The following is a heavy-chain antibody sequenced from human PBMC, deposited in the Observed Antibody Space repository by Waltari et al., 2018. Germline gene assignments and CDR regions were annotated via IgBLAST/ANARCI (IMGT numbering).Heavy chain of an antibody. CDR2: SNRNSGGT. Sequence: QVQLVQSGAEVEKPGASVKVSCKASGYTFTVYYLHWVRQAPGQGLEWMGRSNRNSGGTNEESKFKGRVTMTRDTSISTAYMELSRLRSEDTAVYYCARDTYGSGSYYYVYWGQGTLVTVSS. CDR1: GYTFTVYY. V-gene: IGHV1-2*06. J-gene: IGHJ4*02. D-gene: IGHD3-10*01. CDR3: ARDTYGSGSYYYVY.